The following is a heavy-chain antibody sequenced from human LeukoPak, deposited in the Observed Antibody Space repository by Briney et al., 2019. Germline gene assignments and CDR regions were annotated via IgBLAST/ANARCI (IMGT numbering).Heavy chain of an antibody. J-gene: IGHJ6*03. V-gene: IGHV1-46*01. CDR3: ARSFGASQQYTSSWYYYYMDV. CDR2: INPSGGST. CDR1: GYTFTTYY. D-gene: IGHD6-13*01. Sequence: GASVKVSCKASGYTFTTYYIHWVRQAPGQGLEWMGIINPSGGSTSYAQKFQGRVTMTRDMSTSTLYMELSSLRSEDTAAYYCARSFGASQQYTSSWYYYYMDVWGKGTTVTVSS.